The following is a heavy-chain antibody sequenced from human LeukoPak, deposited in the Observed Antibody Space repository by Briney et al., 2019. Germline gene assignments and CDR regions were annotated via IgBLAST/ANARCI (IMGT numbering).Heavy chain of an antibody. CDR3: ARNDYSILSGYDY. J-gene: IGHJ4*02. V-gene: IGHV3-21*01. CDR2: ISTSSSYI. D-gene: IGHD4-11*01. CDR1: GFTLSSHS. Sequence: PGGSLRLSCAASGFTLSSHSMNWVRQAPGKGLEWVSSISTSSSYINYADSVKGRFTISRDNAKNSLYLQVNSLRAEDTAVFFCARNDYSILSGYDYWGQGTLVTVSS.